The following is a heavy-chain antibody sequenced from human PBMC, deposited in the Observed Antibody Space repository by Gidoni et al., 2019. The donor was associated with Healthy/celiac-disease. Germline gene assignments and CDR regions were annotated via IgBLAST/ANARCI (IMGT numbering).Heavy chain of an antibody. CDR1: GFPVSSNY. Sequence: EVQLVASGGGLVQPGVSLRLSCAASGFPVSSNYMSWVRQAPGKGLEWVSVIYSGGSTYYADSVKGRFTISRDNSKNTLYLQMNSLRAEDTAVYYCARSDYYDSSGYETELGAFDIWGQGTMVTVSS. CDR3: ARSDYYDSSGYETELGAFDI. V-gene: IGHV3-66*02. CDR2: IYSGGST. J-gene: IGHJ3*02. D-gene: IGHD3-22*01.